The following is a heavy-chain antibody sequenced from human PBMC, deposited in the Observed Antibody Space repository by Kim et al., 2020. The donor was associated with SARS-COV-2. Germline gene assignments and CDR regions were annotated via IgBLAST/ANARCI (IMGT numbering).Heavy chain of an antibody. J-gene: IGHJ6*02. CDR3: ARHLSSSQSLSYYYYYGMDV. D-gene: IGHD6-13*01. CDR1: GYSFTSYW. Sequence: GESLKISCKGSGYSFTSYWIGWVRQMPGKGLEWMGIIYPGDSDTRYSPSFQGQVTISADKSISTAYLQWSSLKASDTAMYYCARHLSSSQSLSYYYYYGMDVWGQGTTVTVSS. CDR2: IYPGDSDT. V-gene: IGHV5-51*01.